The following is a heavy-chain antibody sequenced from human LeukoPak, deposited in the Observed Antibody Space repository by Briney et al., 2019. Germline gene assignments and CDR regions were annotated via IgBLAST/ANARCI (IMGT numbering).Heavy chain of an antibody. D-gene: IGHD3-22*01. CDR3: ARWFGYYYDSSGYSRYFDY. J-gene: IGHJ4*02. CDR1: GGSISSSSYY. V-gene: IGHV4-39*07. CDR2: IYCSGST. Sequence: SETLSLTCTVSGGSISSSSYYWGWIRQPPGKGLEWIGSIYCSGSTYYNPSLKSRVTISVDTSKNQFSLKLSSVTAADTAVYYCARWFGYYYDSSGYSRYFDYWGQGALVTVSS.